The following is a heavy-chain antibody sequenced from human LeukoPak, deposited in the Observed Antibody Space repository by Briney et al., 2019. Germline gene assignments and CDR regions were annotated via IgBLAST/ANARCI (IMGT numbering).Heavy chain of an antibody. D-gene: IGHD4-23*01. J-gene: IGHJ4*02. CDR1: GGSFSGYY. Sequence: SETLSLTCAVYGGSFSGYYWSWIRQPPGKGLEWIGEINHSGSTNYNPSLTSRGTISVDTSKNQFSLKLSSVTAADTAVYYCARGAFGGNGTYYFDYWGQGTLVTVSS. CDR3: ARGAFGGNGTYYFDY. CDR2: INHSGST. V-gene: IGHV4-34*01.